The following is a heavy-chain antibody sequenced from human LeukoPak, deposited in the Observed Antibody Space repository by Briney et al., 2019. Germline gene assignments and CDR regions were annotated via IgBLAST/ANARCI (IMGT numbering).Heavy chain of an antibody. J-gene: IGHJ6*02. CDR2: IWYDGSNK. CDR3: ARVSHPPYYNGMDA. Sequence: PGRSLSPFHAPSGFTFGNTGTHCARQTPGKGRGWVAIIWYDGSNKYYADSVKGRFTISRDNSKNTLYLQMNSLRAEDTAVYYCARVSHPPYYNGMDAWGQGTTVTVSS. V-gene: IGHV3-33*01. CDR1: GFTFGNTG.